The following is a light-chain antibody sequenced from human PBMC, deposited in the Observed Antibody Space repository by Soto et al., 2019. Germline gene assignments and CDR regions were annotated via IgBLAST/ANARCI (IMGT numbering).Light chain of an antibody. V-gene: IGKV1-39*01. Sequence: DIQMTQSPSSLSASIGDRVTIICRTNQRISTYLNWYQQKPGKAPNLLIYAASRLESGVPSRFSGSGSETDFTLTISSLQPEDFATYYCQQSYSAPYTFGQGTKLEIK. CDR2: AAS. CDR1: QRISTY. J-gene: IGKJ2*01. CDR3: QQSYSAPYT.